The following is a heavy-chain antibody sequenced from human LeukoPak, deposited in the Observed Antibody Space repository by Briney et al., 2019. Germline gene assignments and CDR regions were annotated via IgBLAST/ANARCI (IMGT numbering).Heavy chain of an antibody. J-gene: IGHJ4*02. CDR3: ARLVDTAMGSHGHDY. Sequence: SETLSPTCSVSGASISSSSSYWGWIRQPPGTGLEWIGEINHSGSTNYNPSLKSRVTISVDTSKNQFSLKLSSVTAADTAVYYCARLVDTAMGSHGHDYWGQGTLVTVSS. CDR1: GASISSSSSY. CDR2: INHSGST. D-gene: IGHD5-18*01. V-gene: IGHV4-39*07.